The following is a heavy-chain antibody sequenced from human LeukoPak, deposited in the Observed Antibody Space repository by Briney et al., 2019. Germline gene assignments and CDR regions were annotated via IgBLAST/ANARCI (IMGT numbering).Heavy chain of an antibody. CDR2: ISSSGGST. CDR1: GFTFSSDA. Sequence: GGSLRRSCAASGFTFSSDAMSWVRQAPGEGLEGVSAISSSGGSTSYADSVKGRFTISRYNSKNTLYLQMNTLSAEDTAVYYCAKDRRQLGPSPSWGQGTLVTVSS. J-gene: IGHJ4*02. V-gene: IGHV3-23*01. D-gene: IGHD6-6*01. CDR3: AKDRRQLGPSPS.